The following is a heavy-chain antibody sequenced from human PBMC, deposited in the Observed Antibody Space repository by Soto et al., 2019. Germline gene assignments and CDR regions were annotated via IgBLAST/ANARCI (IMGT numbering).Heavy chain of an antibody. D-gene: IGHD3-10*01. CDR1: GFTFSSYG. J-gene: IGHJ5*02. CDR3: AKEFHGSGNGLFDP. Sequence: QVQLVESGGGVVQPGRSLRLSCAASGFTFSSYGMHWVRQAPGKGLEWVAVISYDGSNKYYADSVKGRFTISRDNSKNTLDLQMNSLRAEDTAVYYCAKEFHGSGNGLFDPWGQGTLVTVSS. V-gene: IGHV3-30*18. CDR2: ISYDGSNK.